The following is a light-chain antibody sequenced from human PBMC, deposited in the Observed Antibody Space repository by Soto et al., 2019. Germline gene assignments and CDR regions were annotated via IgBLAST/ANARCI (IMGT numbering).Light chain of an antibody. V-gene: IGLV2-14*01. J-gene: IGLJ2*01. CDR3: QSYDSRLSVV. CDR1: SSDVGGYHF. Sequence: QSALTQPASVSGSPGQSITLSCTGTSSDVGGYHFVSWYQQHPGKAPKLMIYEVSKRPSGVSDRFSGSRSGTSASLAITGLQAGDEADYYCQSYDSRLSVVFGGGTKLTVL. CDR2: EVS.